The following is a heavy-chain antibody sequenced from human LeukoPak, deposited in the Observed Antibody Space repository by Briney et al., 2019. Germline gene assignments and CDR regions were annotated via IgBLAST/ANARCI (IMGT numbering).Heavy chain of an antibody. Sequence: GGSLRLSCAASGFTFSSYSMNWFRQAPGKGLEWVSSISSSTSYIYYADSVKGRFTISKDNAKNSLYLQMNSLRAEDTAVYYCARAGGSTVSHSDYWGQGTLVTVSS. D-gene: IGHD4-17*01. V-gene: IGHV3-21*01. CDR2: ISSSTSYI. CDR3: ARAGGSTVSHSDY. CDR1: GFTFSSYS. J-gene: IGHJ4*02.